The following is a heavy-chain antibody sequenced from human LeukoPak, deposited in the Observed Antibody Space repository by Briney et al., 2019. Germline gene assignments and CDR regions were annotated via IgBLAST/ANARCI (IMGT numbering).Heavy chain of an antibody. Sequence: SETLSLTCAVYGGSFSGYYWSWIRQPPGKGLEWIGEINHSGSTNYNPSLKSRVTISVDTSKNQFSLELGSVTAADTAVYYRARGRVAAAGTTVDFDYWGQGTLVTVSS. D-gene: IGHD6-13*01. CDR3: ARGRVAAAGTTVDFDY. CDR2: INHSGST. V-gene: IGHV4-34*01. J-gene: IGHJ4*02. CDR1: GGSFSGYY.